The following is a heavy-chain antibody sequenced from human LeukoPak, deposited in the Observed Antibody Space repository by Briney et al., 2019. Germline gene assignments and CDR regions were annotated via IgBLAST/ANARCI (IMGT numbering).Heavy chain of an antibody. Sequence: SETLSLTCTVSGGSISTYYWIWIRQPPGKGLEWIGYIHYSGNTNYNPSLKSRVTISVDTSKIQLSLRLSSVTSADTAVYYCARGYYYMDVWGKGTTVTVSS. CDR3: ARGYYYMDV. V-gene: IGHV4-59*12. J-gene: IGHJ6*03. CDR1: GGSISTYY. CDR2: IHYSGNT.